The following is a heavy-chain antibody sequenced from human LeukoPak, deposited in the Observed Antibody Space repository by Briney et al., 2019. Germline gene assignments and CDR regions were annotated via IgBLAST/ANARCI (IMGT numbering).Heavy chain of an antibody. D-gene: IGHD6-13*01. CDR1: GGSISSYY. Sequence: PSETLSLTCTVSGGSISSYYWSWIRQPAGKGLEWIGRIYTSGSTNYNPSLKSRVTMSVDTSKNQFSLKLSSVTAADTAVYYCARGSHSSSWPTLDYWGQGTLVTVSS. J-gene: IGHJ4*02. V-gene: IGHV4-4*07. CDR3: ARGSHSSSWPTLDY. CDR2: IYTSGST.